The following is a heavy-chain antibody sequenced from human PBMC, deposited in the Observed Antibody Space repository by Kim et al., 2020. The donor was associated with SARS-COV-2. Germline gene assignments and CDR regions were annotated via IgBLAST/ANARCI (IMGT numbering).Heavy chain of an antibody. V-gene: IGHV3-11*04. J-gene: IGHJ6*02. D-gene: IGHD3-10*01. Sequence: GGSLRLSCAASGFTFSDYYMSWIRQAPGKGLEWVSYISSSGSTIYYADSVKGRFTISRDNAKNSLYLQMNSLRAEDTAVYYCASVQVVRGYRRYGMDVWGQGTTVTVSS. CDR1: GFTFSDYY. CDR2: ISSSGSTI. CDR3: ASVQVVRGYRRYGMDV.